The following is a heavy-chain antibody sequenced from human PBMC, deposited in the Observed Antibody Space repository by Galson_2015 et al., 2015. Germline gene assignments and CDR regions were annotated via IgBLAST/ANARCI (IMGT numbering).Heavy chain of an antibody. V-gene: IGHV3-33*01. CDR3: ARDLYDSSGYYYVGAYYYYGVDV. CDR1: GFTFSSYG. J-gene: IGHJ6*02. Sequence: SLRLSCAASGFTFSSYGMHWVRQAPGKGLEWVAVIWYDGSNKYYADSVKGRFTISRDNSKNTLYLQMNSLRAEDTAVYYCARDLYDSSGYYYVGAYYYYGVDVWGQGTTVTVSS. D-gene: IGHD3-22*01. CDR2: IWYDGSNK.